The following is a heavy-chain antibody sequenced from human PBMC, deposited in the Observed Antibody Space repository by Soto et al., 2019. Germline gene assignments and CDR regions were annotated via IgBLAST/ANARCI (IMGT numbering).Heavy chain of an antibody. J-gene: IGHJ6*02. CDR2: ISYDGSNK. D-gene: IGHD4-17*01. Sequence: QVQLVESGGGVVQPGRSLRLSCAASGFTFSSYAMHWVRQAPGKGLEWVVVISYDGSNKYYADSVKGRFTISRDNSKNTLYLQMNSLRAEDTAVYYCARVSGYGDYMSGGMDVWGQGTTVTVSS. CDR3: ARVSGYGDYMSGGMDV. V-gene: IGHV3-30-3*01. CDR1: GFTFSSYA.